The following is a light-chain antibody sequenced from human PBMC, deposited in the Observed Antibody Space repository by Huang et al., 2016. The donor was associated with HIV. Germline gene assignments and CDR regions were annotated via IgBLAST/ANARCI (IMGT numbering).Light chain of an antibody. Sequence: EILMTQSPATLSVSPGERVTLSCRASHNVNSNLAWYQEKRGQPPRLGIYGGSSRANGIPDRFSGSGSGTEFTLTISRLQSEDVAVYYCQQYNSWPPWAFGQGTTVEIK. CDR2: GGS. CDR3: QQYNSWPPWA. CDR1: HNVNSN. J-gene: IGKJ1*01. V-gene: IGKV3-15*01.